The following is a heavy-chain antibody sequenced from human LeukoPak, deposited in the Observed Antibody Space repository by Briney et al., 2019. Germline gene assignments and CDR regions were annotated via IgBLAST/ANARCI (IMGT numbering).Heavy chain of an antibody. Sequence: ASVKVPCKASGYTFTSYYMHWVRQAPGQGLEWMGIINPSGGSTSYPQKFQGRVTMTRDTSTSTVYMELSSLRSEDTAVYYCARGVPAAIRYFQHWGQGTLVTVSS. CDR1: GYTFTSYY. D-gene: IGHD2-2*01. V-gene: IGHV1-46*01. CDR2: INPSGGST. J-gene: IGHJ1*01. CDR3: ARGVPAAIRYFQH.